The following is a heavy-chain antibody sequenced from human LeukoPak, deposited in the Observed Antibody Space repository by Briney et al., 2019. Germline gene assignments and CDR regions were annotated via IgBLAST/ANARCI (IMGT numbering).Heavy chain of an antibody. CDR2: ISGGSSTM. CDR3: GRDGGHPDSSGYYYSYAFDI. Sequence: PGGSLRLSCAASGFAFSTYSMNWVRQAPGKGLEWISYISGGSSTMHYADSVRGRFTISRDNAKSSLYLQMNSLRDEDTAVYYCGRDGGHPDSSGYYYSYAFDIWGQGTLVTVSS. J-gene: IGHJ3*02. V-gene: IGHV3-48*02. CDR1: GFAFSTYS. D-gene: IGHD3-22*01.